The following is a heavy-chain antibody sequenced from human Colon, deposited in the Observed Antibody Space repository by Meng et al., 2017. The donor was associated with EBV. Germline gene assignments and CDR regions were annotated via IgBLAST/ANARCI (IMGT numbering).Heavy chain of an antibody. V-gene: IGHV1-3*01. CDR2: INDGNGNT. Sequence: QDQLLQSWAEVKNPGASVKVSCKASGYSFTTYAMHWVRQAPGQRLEWMGWINDGNGNTKYSEKFQSRVTITRDTAASTAYMELSSLRSEDTAVYYCARTGCSSSSCYDYWGQGTLVTVSS. D-gene: IGHD2-2*01. CDR1: GYSFTTYA. CDR3: ARTGCSSSSCYDY. J-gene: IGHJ4*02.